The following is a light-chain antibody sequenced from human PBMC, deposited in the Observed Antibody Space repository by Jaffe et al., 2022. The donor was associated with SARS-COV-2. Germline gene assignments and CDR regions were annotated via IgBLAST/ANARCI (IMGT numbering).Light chain of an antibody. CDR3: QQYSSSSYT. CDR1: QTVISSY. CDR2: GAS. V-gene: IGKV3-20*01. Sequence: EIVLTQSPGTLSLSPGERATLSCRASQTVISSYVAWYQQKPGQAPRLLIYGASSRATGIPDRFSGSGSRTDFTLTISGLEPEDFAVYYCQQYSSSSYTFGQGTKLEIK. J-gene: IGKJ2*01.